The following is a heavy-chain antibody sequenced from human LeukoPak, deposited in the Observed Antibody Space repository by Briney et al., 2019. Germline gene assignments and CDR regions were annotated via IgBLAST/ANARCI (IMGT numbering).Heavy chain of an antibody. CDR1: GFTFSSYG. V-gene: IGHV3-33*01. CDR3: ARFIGIAVAGLDY. J-gene: IGHJ4*02. D-gene: IGHD6-19*01. Sequence: GGSLTLSCAASGFTFSSYGMHWVRQAPGKELEWVAVIWYDGSNKYYADSVKGRFTISRDNSKNTLYLQMNSLRAEDTAVYYCARFIGIAVAGLDYWGQGTLVTVSS. CDR2: IWYDGSNK.